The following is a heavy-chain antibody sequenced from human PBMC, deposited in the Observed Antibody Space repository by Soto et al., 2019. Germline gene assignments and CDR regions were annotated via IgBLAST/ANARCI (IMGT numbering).Heavy chain of an antibody. CDR1: GGSISSYF. D-gene: IGHD5-18*01. V-gene: IGHV4-59*01. J-gene: IGHJ4*02. Sequence: SETLSLTCTVSGGSISSYFWSWIRQPPGKGLEWIGYIYYSGSTNYNPSLKSRVTISVDTSKKQFSLKLRSVTAADTAVYYCARSGTAMVLVDYWGQGTLVTVSS. CDR3: ARSGTAMVLVDY. CDR2: IYYSGST.